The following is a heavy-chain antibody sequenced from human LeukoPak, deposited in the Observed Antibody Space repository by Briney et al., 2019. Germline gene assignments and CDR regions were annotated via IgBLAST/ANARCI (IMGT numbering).Heavy chain of an antibody. CDR3: AREINYFDY. Sequence: SSETLSLTCTVSGGSIRSYYWSWIRQPPGQGLEWIGYIYYSGSTNYNPSLKSRVTISVDTSKNQFSLKLSSVTAADTAVYYCAREINYFDYWGQGTLVTVSS. J-gene: IGHJ4*02. CDR2: IYYSGST. CDR1: GGSIRSYY. V-gene: IGHV4-59*01.